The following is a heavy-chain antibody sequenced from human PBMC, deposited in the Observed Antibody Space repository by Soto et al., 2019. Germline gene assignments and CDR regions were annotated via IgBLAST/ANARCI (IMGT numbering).Heavy chain of an antibody. CDR1: GFTFSSYA. CDR2: ISGSGGST. Sequence: EVQVLESGGGLVQPGGSLRLSCAASGFTFSSYAMIWVRQAPGKGLEWVSGISGSGGSTYYADSVKVRFTISRNNSKNTLYLQVNGLRAYDTAVYFCAKTCSGTYQSCFGYWGQGTLVNVAS. D-gene: IGHD1-26*01. J-gene: IGHJ4*02. CDR3: AKTCSGTYQSCFGY. V-gene: IGHV3-23*01.